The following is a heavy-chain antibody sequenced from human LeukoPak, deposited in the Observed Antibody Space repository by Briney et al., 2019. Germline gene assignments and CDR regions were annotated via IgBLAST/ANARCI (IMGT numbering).Heavy chain of an antibody. J-gene: IGHJ4*02. CDR3: ARDLPPIYCSSTSCSTGYFDY. CDR2: ISAYNGNT. V-gene: IGHV1-18*01. D-gene: IGHD2-2*01. CDR1: GYTFTSYG. Sequence: ASVKVSCKASGYTFTSYGISWVRQAPGQGLEWMGWISAYNGNTNYAQKLQGRVTMTTDTSTSTAYMELRSLRSDDTAVYYCARDLPPIYCSSTSCSTGYFDYWGQGTLATVSS.